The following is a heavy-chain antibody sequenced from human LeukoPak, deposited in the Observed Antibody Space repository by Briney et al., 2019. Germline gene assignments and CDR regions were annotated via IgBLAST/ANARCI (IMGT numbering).Heavy chain of an antibody. J-gene: IGHJ4*02. D-gene: IGHD6-13*01. V-gene: IGHV3-33*06. Sequence: GSLRLSCAASGFTFSSHGMHWVRQAPGKGLEWVAVIWYDGSNKYYADSVKGRFTISRDNSKNTLYLQMNSLRAEDTAVYYCAKEDHDSSSWPFDYWGQGTLVTVSS. CDR1: GFTFSSHG. CDR3: AKEDHDSSSWPFDY. CDR2: IWYDGSNK.